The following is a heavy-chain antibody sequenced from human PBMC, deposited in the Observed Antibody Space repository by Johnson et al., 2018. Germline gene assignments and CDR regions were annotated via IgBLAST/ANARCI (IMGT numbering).Heavy chain of an antibody. D-gene: IGHD2-8*02. V-gene: IGHV3-11*04. CDR2: ISSSGSTI. CDR1: GFTFSDYY. J-gene: IGHJ3*02. CDR3: ARGYWHAFDI. Sequence: VQLVESGGGLVKPGGSLRLSCAVSGFTFSDYYMSWIRQAPGKGLEWVSYISSSGSTIYYADSVTGRFTISRDNAKNTLYLQMNRRIVEDTAVYYCARGYWHAFDIWGQGTMVTVSS.